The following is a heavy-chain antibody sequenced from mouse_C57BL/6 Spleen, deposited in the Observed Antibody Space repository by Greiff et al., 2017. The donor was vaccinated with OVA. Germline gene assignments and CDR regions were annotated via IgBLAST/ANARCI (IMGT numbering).Heavy chain of an antibody. CDR1: GFSLTSYG. D-gene: IGHD2-2*01. CDR3: AKKINYGCDGYYAMDY. CDR2: IWSGGST. Sequence: QVQLQQSGPGLVQPSQSLSITCTVSGFSLTSYGVHWVRQSPGKGLEWLGVIWSGGSTDYNAAFMSRLSTTNDNSVSQVCFKVNSLQAVDTAIYYCAKKINYGCDGYYAMDYWGQGTSVTVSS. J-gene: IGHJ4*01. V-gene: IGHV2-5*01.